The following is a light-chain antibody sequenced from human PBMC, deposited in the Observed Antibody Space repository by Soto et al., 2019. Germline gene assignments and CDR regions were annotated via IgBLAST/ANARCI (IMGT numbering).Light chain of an antibody. CDR3: QQSYSNSIT. Sequence: DIQMTQSPSSLSASIVDRITITCRASQSISSHLYWFQQKPGQAPKLLIYAASSLQSGVPSRFSGSGSGTDFTLTISSLQPEDFATYYCQQSYSNSITFGQGTRLEIK. CDR1: QSISSH. CDR2: AAS. J-gene: IGKJ5*01. V-gene: IGKV1-39*01.